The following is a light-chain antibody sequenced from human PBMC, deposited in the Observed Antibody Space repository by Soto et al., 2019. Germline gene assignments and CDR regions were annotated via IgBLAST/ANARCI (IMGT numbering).Light chain of an antibody. CDR2: GAS. Sequence: EIVMTQSAATLSGSPGERSSLSCRASQRVSSNLAWYQQKPGQAPRLLIYGASTSATGISARFSGSGSGTEFTLTISGLQSEDFAVYYCQQYNSWRTFGQGTKVDIK. V-gene: IGKV3-15*01. CDR1: QRVSSN. CDR3: QQYNSWRT. J-gene: IGKJ1*01.